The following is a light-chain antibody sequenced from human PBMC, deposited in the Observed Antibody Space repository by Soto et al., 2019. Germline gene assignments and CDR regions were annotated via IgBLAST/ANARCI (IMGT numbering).Light chain of an antibody. CDR3: QSYDSSLSARYV. J-gene: IGLJ1*01. Sequence: QSVLTQPPSVSGAPGQRVTISRTGSSSNIGAGYDVHWYQQLPGTAPKLLIYGNSNRPSGVPDRFSGSKSGTSASLAITGLQAEDEADYYCQSYDSSLSARYVFGTGTKLTVL. V-gene: IGLV1-40*01. CDR1: SSNIGAGYD. CDR2: GNS.